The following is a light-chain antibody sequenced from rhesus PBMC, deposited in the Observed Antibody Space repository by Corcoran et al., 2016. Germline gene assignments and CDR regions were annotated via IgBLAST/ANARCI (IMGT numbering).Light chain of an antibody. CDR2: EVN. J-gene: IGLJ1*01. CDR1: SSDVGSYNY. Sequence: QAALTQPRSVSGSPGQSVAISCTGTSSDVGSYNYVSWYQQYPGTAPKLIIYEVNKRPSGVSDRFSGSKSGNTASLTISGLQAEDEGDYYCKSYTASTAYIFGVGTRLTVL. V-gene: IGLV2-32*02. CDR3: KSYTASTAYI.